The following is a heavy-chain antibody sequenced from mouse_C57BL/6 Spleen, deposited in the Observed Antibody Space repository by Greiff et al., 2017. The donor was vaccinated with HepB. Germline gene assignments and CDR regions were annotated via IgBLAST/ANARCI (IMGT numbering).Heavy chain of an antibody. CDR2: IDPSDSYT. J-gene: IGHJ2*01. Sequence: QVQLQQPGAELVMPGASVKLSCKASGYTFTSYWMHWVKQRPGQGLEWIGEIDPSDSYTNYNQKFKGKSTLTVDKSSSTAYMQLRSLTSEDSAVYYCARGGTVVAPYYFDYWGQGTTLTVSS. D-gene: IGHD1-1*01. V-gene: IGHV1-69*01. CDR3: ARGGTVVAPYYFDY. CDR1: GYTFTSYW.